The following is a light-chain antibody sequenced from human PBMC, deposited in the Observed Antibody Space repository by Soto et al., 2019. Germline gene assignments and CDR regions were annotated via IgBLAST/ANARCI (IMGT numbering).Light chain of an antibody. V-gene: IGLV2-8*01. CDR2: EVT. CDR1: SRDVGGYDY. Sequence: QSALTQPPSASGSAGQSVTISCTGTSRDVGGYDYVSWYQQHPGKAPRLIIYEVTKRPSGVPDRFSGSKFGNTASLTVSGLQAEDEADYYCTSYAGGTYFEVFGTGTKVTVL. J-gene: IGLJ1*01. CDR3: TSYAGGTYFEV.